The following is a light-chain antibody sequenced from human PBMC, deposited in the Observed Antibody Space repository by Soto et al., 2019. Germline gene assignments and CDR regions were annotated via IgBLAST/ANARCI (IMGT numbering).Light chain of an antibody. CDR3: QSYDSSLSGLV. CDR1: SSNIGAGYD. V-gene: IGLV1-40*01. Sequence: QSVLTQPPSVSGAPGQRGTISGTGSSSNIGAGYDVHWYQQLPGTAPKLLISGNSNRPSGVPDRFSGSKSGTSASLAITGLQAEDEADYYCQSYDSSLSGLVFGGGTKLTVL. J-gene: IGLJ2*01. CDR2: GNS.